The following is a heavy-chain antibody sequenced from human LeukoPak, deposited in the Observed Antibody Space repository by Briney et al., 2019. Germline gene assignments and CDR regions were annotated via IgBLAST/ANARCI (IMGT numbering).Heavy chain of an antibody. CDR3: AKSSYYDSSGFYREYYFDY. V-gene: IGHV3-23*01. Sequence: GGSLRLSCAASRFTFSSYAMSWVRQAPGKGLEWVSSISGSGGSTYYADSVKGRFTISRDNSKNTLYLQMNSLRAEGTAVYYCAKSSYYDSSGFYREYYFDYWGRGTLVTVSS. J-gene: IGHJ4*02. CDR1: RFTFSSYA. D-gene: IGHD3-22*01. CDR2: ISGSGGST.